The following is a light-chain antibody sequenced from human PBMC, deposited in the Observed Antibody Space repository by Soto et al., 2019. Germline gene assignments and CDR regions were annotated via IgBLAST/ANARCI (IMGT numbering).Light chain of an antibody. J-gene: IGLJ1*01. Sequence: QSVLTQPPSASGTPGQRVTISCSGSSSNIASHDVYWYQQLPGTAPKLLIFSNNQRPSGVPDRSSGSKAGTSASPAISGLRYDDEADYYCAARDDNLSGVFGTGTKVTVL. V-gene: IGLV1-47*01. CDR1: SSNIASHD. CDR3: AARDDNLSGV. CDR2: SNN.